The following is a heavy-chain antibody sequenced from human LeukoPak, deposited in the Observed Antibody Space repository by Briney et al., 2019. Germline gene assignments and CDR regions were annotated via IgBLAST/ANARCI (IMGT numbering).Heavy chain of an antibody. V-gene: IGHV1-69*13. Sequence: SAKVSCTASGGTFSSYAISWVRQAPGQGLEWMGGIIPIFGTANYAQKFQGRVTITADESTSTAYMELSSLRSEDTAVYYCARDPRDGSVARDWGQGTLVTVSS. CDR1: GGTFSSYA. D-gene: IGHD6-19*01. CDR2: IIPIFGTA. J-gene: IGHJ4*02. CDR3: ARDPRDGSVARD.